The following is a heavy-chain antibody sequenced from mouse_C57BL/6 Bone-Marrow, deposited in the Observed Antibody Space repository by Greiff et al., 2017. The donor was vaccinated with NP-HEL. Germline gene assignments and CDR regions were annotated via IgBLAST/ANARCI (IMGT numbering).Heavy chain of an antibody. CDR3: AGDGGNCAWSLDD. CDR2: ISDGGSYT. J-gene: IGHJ1*03. D-gene: IGHD4-1*01. V-gene: IGHV5-4*01. CDR1: GFTFSSYA. Sequence: DVQLVESGGGLVKPGGSLKLSCAASGFTFSSYAMSWVRQTPEKRLEWVATISDGGSYTYYPDNVKGRFTLSRDNTKNNLYLQMSHLKSEDTAMYYCAGDGGNCAWSLDDWGTGTTVTVSS.